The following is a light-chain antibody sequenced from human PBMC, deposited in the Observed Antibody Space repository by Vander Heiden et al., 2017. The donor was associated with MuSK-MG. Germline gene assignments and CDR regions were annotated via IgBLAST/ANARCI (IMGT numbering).Light chain of an antibody. Sequence: QSALTQPASVSGSPGQSITIACTGTSSDVGSYNLVSWYQQHPGKAPTLMIYEVSTRPSGVSPRFSGSTSANTTSLTLAGLEADDEYDYYYCSYAGSWVFGGGTKLTVL. CDR3: CSYAGSWV. V-gene: IGLV2-23*02. J-gene: IGLJ3*02. CDR1: SSDVGSYNL. CDR2: EVS.